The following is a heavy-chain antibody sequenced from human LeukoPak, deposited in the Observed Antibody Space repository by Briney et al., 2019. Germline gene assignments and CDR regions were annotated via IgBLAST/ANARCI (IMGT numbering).Heavy chain of an antibody. J-gene: IGHJ6*03. V-gene: IGHV3-7*01. Sequence: GGSLRLSCAASGFTFSSYWMSWVRQAPGKGLEWVANIKKDGSEKYYVDSVKGRFTISRDNAKNSLYLQMNSLRAEDTAVYYCARSPIGPEYYYYMDVWGKGTTVTVSS. CDR2: IKKDGSEK. D-gene: IGHD1-14*01. CDR1: GFTFSSYW. CDR3: ARSPIGPEYYYYMDV.